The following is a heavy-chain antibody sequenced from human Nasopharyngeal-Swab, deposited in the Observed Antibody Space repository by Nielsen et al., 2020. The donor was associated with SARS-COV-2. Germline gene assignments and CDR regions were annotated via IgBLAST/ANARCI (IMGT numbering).Heavy chain of an antibody. J-gene: IGHJ6*02. V-gene: IGHV3-11*05. CDR1: GFTFSDYY. D-gene: IGHD3-9*01. Sequence: GSLKISCAASGFTFSDYYMSWIRQAPGKGLEWVSYISSSSSYTNYADSVKGRFTISRDNAKNSLYLQMNSLRAEDTAVYYCARDKGTYYDILTGGYYYYGMDVWGQGTTVTVSS. CDR2: ISSSSSYT. CDR3: ARDKGTYYDILTGGYYYYGMDV.